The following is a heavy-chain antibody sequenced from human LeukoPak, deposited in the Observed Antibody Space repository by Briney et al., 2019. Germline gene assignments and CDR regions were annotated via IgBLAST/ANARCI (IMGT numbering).Heavy chain of an antibody. CDR3: ARDSDYYGSGSMGY. D-gene: IGHD3-10*01. J-gene: IGHJ4*02. Sequence: GGSLRLSCAASGFTFSSYAMHWVRQAPGKGLEWVAVISYDGSNKYYADSVKGRFTISRDNSKNTLYLRMNSLRAEDTAVYYCARDSDYYGSGSMGYWGQGTLVTVSS. CDR1: GFTFSSYA. CDR2: ISYDGSNK. V-gene: IGHV3-30-3*01.